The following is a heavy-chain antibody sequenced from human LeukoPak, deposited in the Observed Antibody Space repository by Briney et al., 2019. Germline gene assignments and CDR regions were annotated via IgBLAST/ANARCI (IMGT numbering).Heavy chain of an antibody. CDR2: ISWNSGSI. CDR3: AKDGYGSGSNYGMDV. J-gene: IGHJ6*02. CDR1: GFTFDDYA. Sequence: QPDRSLRLSCAASGFTFDDYAMHWVRQAPGKGLEWVSGISWNSGSIGYADSVKGRFTISRDNAKNSLYLQMNSLRAEDTALYYCAKDGYGSGSNYGMDVWGQGTTVTVSS. V-gene: IGHV3-9*01. D-gene: IGHD3-10*01.